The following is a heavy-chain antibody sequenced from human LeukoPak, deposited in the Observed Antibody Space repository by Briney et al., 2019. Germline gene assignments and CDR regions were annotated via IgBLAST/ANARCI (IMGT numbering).Heavy chain of an antibody. CDR3: AGPTGATTTGGYYFDH. CDR2: INTDGSST. Sequence: GGSLRLSCAASGFTFSSYWMHWVRQAPGKGLVWVSRINTDGSSTSYADSVKGRFSISRDNAKNTLDLQMNSLRADDTAVYYCAGPTGATTTGGYYFDHWGQGTLVTVSS. CDR1: GFTFSSYW. J-gene: IGHJ4*02. D-gene: IGHD1-26*01. V-gene: IGHV3-74*01.